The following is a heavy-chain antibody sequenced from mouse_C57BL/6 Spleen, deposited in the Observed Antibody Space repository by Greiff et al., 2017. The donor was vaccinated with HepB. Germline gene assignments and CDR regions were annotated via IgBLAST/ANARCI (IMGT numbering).Heavy chain of an antibody. CDR1: GYTFTDYE. CDR2: IDPETGGT. D-gene: IGHD2-10*01. V-gene: IGHV1-15*01. J-gene: IGHJ3*01. Sequence: QVQLQQSGAELVRPGASVTLSCKASGYTFTDYEMHWVKQTPVHGLEWIGAIDPETGGTAYNQKFKGTVILTADKSSVTAYMELRSLTSEDSAVYYCTTYYECDWFAYWGQGTLVTVSA. CDR3: TTYYECDWFAY.